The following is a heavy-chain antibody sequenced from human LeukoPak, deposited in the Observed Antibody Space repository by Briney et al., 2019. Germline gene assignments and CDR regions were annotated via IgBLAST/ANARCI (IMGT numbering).Heavy chain of an antibody. CDR2: IKEDGSKE. D-gene: IGHD6-19*01. CDR3: ARDFGDSSGWYNDY. CDR1: GFTLSKYW. Sequence: GGSMRLSCAASGFTLSKYWMSWVRQAPGKGLEWLADIKEDGSKEYFVDSVKGRFTISRDNTKNSVYLQMNSLRAEDTAVYYCARDFGDSSGWYNDYWGQGTLVIVSS. V-gene: IGHV3-7*01. J-gene: IGHJ4*02.